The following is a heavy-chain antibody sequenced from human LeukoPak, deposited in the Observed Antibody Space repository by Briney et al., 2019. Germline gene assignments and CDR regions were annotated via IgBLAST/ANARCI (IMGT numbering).Heavy chain of an antibody. J-gene: IGHJ6*02. CDR1: GRSISSYY. CDR3: ARGASSWYYYYYGIDV. D-gene: IGHD6-13*01. CDR2: IYYSGST. V-gene: IGHV4-59*01. Sequence: AETLSLTCTVYGRSISSYYGGSIRQPPGRGVGWNRYIYYSGSTNYNPSLKSRVTISVDTSKNPFSLKLSSVTAADTAVYYCARGASSWYYYYYGIDVWGQGTTVTVSS.